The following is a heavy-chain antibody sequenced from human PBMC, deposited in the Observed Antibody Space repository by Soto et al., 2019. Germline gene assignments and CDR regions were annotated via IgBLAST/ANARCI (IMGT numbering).Heavy chain of an antibody. D-gene: IGHD3-10*01. CDR2: IYPGDSDT. CDR1: GYSFTSYW. CDR3: ARPYGSGSYYQPFDY. J-gene: IGHJ4*02. V-gene: IGHV5-51*01. Sequence: PGESLKISCKGSGYSFTSYWIGWVRQMPGKGLEWMGIIYPGDSDTRYSPSFQGQVTISADKSISTAYLQWSSLKASDTTMYYCARPYGSGSYYQPFDYWGQGTLVTVS.